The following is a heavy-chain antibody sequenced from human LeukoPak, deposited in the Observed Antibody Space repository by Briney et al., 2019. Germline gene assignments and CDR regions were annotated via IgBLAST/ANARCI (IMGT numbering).Heavy chain of an antibody. CDR1: GFTFSSYG. V-gene: IGHV3-33*01. CDR2: IWYDGSNK. J-gene: IGHJ3*02. CDR3: VRALLYHGSLAFDI. Sequence: GRSLRLSCAASGFTFSSYGMHWVRQAPGKGLEWVAVIWYDGSNKYYADSVKGRFTISRDNSKNTLYLQMNSLRAEDTAVYYCVRALLYHGSLAFDIWGQGTMVTVSS. D-gene: IGHD3-3*01.